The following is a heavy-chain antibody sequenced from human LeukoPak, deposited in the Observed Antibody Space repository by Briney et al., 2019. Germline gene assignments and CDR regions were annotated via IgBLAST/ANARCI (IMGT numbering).Heavy chain of an antibody. Sequence: SETLSLTCTVSGGSISSYYWGWIRQPPGKGLEWIGSIYYSGSTYYNPSLKSRVTISVDTSKNQFSLKLSSVTAADTAVYYCASGWYNGFDYWGQGTLVTVSS. J-gene: IGHJ4*02. V-gene: IGHV4-39*01. D-gene: IGHD6-19*01. CDR1: GGSISSYY. CDR2: IYYSGST. CDR3: ASGWYNGFDY.